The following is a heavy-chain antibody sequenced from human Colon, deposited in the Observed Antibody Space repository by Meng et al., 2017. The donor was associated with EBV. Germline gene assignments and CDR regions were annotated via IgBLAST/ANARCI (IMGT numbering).Heavy chain of an antibody. CDR2: IYYSGST. CDR1: GGSIVGHD. D-gene: IGHD2-15*01. V-gene: IGHV4-59*11. J-gene: IGHJ4*02. CDR3: ARDDCSGGSCYAD. Sequence: HVELLDSCPGLVRPSETLSLTCTGSGGSIVGHDWRWIRQPPGKGLEWIGYIYYSGSTNYNPSLKSRVTMSVDTSKNQFSLTLTSVTTADTADYYCARDDCSGGSCYADWGQGTLVTVSS.